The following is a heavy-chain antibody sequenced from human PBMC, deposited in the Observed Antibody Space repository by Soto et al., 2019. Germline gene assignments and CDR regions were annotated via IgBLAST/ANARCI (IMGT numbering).Heavy chain of an antibody. Sequence: PGGSLRLSCVASGFTFSSYAMHWVRQAPGKGLEWVAVISYDGTDAYYADSMKGRFTIARDNSKSTLYLQMGSLRAGDTAVYYCARDQQDFWSAYNSFPRHWGQGTLVTFSS. CDR2: ISYDGTDA. J-gene: IGHJ4*02. V-gene: IGHV3-30-3*01. CDR1: GFTFSSYA. CDR3: ARDQQDFWSAYNSFPRH. D-gene: IGHD3-3*01.